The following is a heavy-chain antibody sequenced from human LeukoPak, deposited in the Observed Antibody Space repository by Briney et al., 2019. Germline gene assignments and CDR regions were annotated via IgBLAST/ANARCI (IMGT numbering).Heavy chain of an antibody. CDR1: GYPISSSNW. V-gene: IGHV4-28*05. Sequence: SDTLSLTCAVSGYPISSSNWWGWIRQPPGKGLEWIGYIYYSGSVYYNPPLKSRVTMSVDTSKNQFSMKMSSVTAVDTAVYYCARNAAGFEGGFDPWGQGTLVTVSS. D-gene: IGHD1-26*01. J-gene: IGHJ5*02. CDR3: ARNAAGFEGGFDP. CDR2: IYYSGSV.